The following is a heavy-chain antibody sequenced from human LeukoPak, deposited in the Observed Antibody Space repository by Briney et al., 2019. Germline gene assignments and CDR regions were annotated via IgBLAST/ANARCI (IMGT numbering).Heavy chain of an antibody. D-gene: IGHD3-10*01. CDR2: ISTYNGNT. CDR1: GYIFTSYG. V-gene: IGHV1-18*01. Sequence: ASVTVSCKASGYIFTSYGISWVRQAPGQGLEWMGWISTYNGNTNYAQKLQGRVTMTTDTSTSTAYMELRSLGSDDTAVYYCARAHYYGSGSQNWFDPWGQGTLVTVSS. J-gene: IGHJ5*02. CDR3: ARAHYYGSGSQNWFDP.